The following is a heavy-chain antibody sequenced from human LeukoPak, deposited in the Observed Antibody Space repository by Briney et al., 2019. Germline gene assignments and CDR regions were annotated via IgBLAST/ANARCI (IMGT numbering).Heavy chain of an antibody. CDR2: IISDGSNT. V-gene: IGHV3-74*01. Sequence: GGSLRLSCAASGFTFSSYWMHWVRQAPGKGLVWVSRIISDGSNTTYADSVKGRFTISRDNAKNTLYLQMSSLRAEDTAVYYCVRNSYDSSGYYDYWGQGTLVPVSS. D-gene: IGHD3-22*01. CDR1: GFTFSSYW. CDR3: VRNSYDSSGYYDY. J-gene: IGHJ4*02.